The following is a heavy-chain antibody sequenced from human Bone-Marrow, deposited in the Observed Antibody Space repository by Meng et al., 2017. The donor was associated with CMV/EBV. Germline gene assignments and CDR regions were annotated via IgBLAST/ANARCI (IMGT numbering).Heavy chain of an antibody. Sequence: SETLSLTRAVYGGSFSGYYWSWIRQPTGKGLEWIGYIYYSGSTNYNPSLKSRVTISVDTSKNQFSLKLSSVTAADTAVYYCARTTVTTKGYYYGMDVWGQGTTVTVSS. J-gene: IGHJ6*02. D-gene: IGHD4-11*01. CDR1: GGSFSGYY. CDR3: ARTTVTTKGYYYGMDV. V-gene: IGHV4-59*01. CDR2: IYYSGST.